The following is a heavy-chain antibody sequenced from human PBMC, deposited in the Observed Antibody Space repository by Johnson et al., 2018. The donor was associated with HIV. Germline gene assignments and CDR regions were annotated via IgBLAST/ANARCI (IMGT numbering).Heavy chain of an antibody. J-gene: IGHJ3*02. D-gene: IGHD3-10*01. V-gene: IGHV3-33*01. CDR1: GFTFSTYG. CDR3: ARDRGGPVRDDAFDI. Sequence: QVHLVESGGGVVQPGRSLRLSCAASGFTFSTYGMHWVRQAPGKGLEWVAVMWYDGSNKYYADSVKGRFTISRDNSKNTLYLQMNSLRAEDTAVYYCARDRGGPVRDDAFDIWGQGTMVTVSS. CDR2: MWYDGSNK.